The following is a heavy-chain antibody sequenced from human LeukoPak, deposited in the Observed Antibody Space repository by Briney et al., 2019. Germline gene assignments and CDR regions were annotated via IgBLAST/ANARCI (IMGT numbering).Heavy chain of an antibody. J-gene: IGHJ6*02. CDR1: GGSIISSDYH. D-gene: IGHD6-19*01. Sequence: SETLSLTCTVSGGSIISSDYHWGWVRQPPGKGLEWIGTISYSGSTNYNPSLKSRVTISVDTSKNQFSLKLSSVTAADTAVYYCARVRYSSGWNRGPYYYYGMDVWGQGTTVTVSS. V-gene: IGHV4-39*07. CDR2: ISYSGST. CDR3: ARVRYSSGWNRGPYYYYGMDV.